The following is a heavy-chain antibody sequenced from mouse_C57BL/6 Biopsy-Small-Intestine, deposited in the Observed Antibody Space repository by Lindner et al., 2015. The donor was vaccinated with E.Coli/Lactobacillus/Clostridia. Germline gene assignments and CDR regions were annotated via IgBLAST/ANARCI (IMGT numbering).Heavy chain of an antibody. J-gene: IGHJ4*01. Sequence: VQLQESGAELVRPGTSVKMSCKASGYTFTNYWIGWAKQRPGHGLEWIGDIYPGGGYTNYNEKFRGKATLTADKSSSTAYMHLSSLTTEDSAIYYCARYGILRDAMDYWGQGTSVTVSS. CDR2: IYPGGGYT. D-gene: IGHD1-1*01. CDR3: ARYGILRDAMDY. V-gene: IGHV1-63*01. CDR1: GYTFTNYW.